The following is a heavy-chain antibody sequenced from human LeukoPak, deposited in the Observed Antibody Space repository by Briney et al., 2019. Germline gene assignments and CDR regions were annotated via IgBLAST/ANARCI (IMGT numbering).Heavy chain of an antibody. D-gene: IGHD5-12*01. CDR2: ISYDGGNK. J-gene: IGHJ4*02. V-gene: IGHV3-30*04. CDR1: GFTFSSYA. Sequence: GGSLRLSCAASGFTFSSYAMHWVRQAPGKGLEWVAVISYDGGNKYYADSVKGRFTISRDNSKNTLYLQMNSLRAEDTAVYYCARGRGYSGYDYDYWGQGTLVTVSS. CDR3: ARGRGYSGYDYDY.